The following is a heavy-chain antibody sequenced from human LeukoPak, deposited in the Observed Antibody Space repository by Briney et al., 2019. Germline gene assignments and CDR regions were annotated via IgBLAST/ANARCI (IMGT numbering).Heavy chain of an antibody. D-gene: IGHD3-22*01. CDR1: GGSFSGYY. CDR2: INHSGST. CDR3: ASGTWGFYDTTVGVY. V-gene: IGHV4-34*01. J-gene: IGHJ4*02. Sequence: KPSETLSLTCAVYGGSFSGYYWSWIRQPPGKGLEWIGEINHSGSTNYNPSFKSRVTISVDTSKNQFSLKLSSVTAADTAVFYCASGTWGFYDTTVGVYWGQGTLVTVSS.